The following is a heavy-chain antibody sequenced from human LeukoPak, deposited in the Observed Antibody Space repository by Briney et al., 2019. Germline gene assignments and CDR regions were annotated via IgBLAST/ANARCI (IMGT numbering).Heavy chain of an antibody. Sequence: SETLSLTCTVFGGSISSYYWGWIRQPAGKGLEWIGRIFTSGSTKYNPSLKSRVTMSIDTSKNQFSLKLSSVTAADTAVYYCARDRSLGELTTESPSFDYWGQGTLVTVSS. CDR3: ARDRSLGELTTESPSFDY. D-gene: IGHD3-16*01. V-gene: IGHV4-4*07. CDR2: IFTSGST. J-gene: IGHJ4*02. CDR1: GGSISSYY.